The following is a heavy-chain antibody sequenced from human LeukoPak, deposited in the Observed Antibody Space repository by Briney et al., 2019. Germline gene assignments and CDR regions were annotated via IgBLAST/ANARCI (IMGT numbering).Heavy chain of an antibody. Sequence: ASVKVSCKASGYTFTGYYMHWVRQAPGQGLEWMGWINPNSGGTNYAQKFQGRGTITRDTSISTAYMELSRLRSDDTAVYYCAREVVPYDFWSGYTYYFDYWGQGTLVTVSS. CDR2: INPNSGGT. D-gene: IGHD3-3*01. V-gene: IGHV1-2*02. J-gene: IGHJ4*02. CDR1: GYTFTGYY. CDR3: AREVVPYDFWSGYTYYFDY.